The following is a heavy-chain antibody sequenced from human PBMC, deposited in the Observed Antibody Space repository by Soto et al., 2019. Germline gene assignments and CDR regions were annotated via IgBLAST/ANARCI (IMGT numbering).Heavy chain of an antibody. CDR3: ARGPYCSGGSCYPDAFDI. CDR1: GFTFSSYG. Sequence: GGSLRLSCAASGFTFSSYGMHWVRQAPGKGLEWVAVIWYDGSNKYYADSVKGRFTISRDNSKNTLYLQMNSLRAEDTAVYYCARGPYCSGGSCYPDAFDIWGQGTMVTVSS. J-gene: IGHJ3*02. CDR2: IWYDGSNK. V-gene: IGHV3-33*01. D-gene: IGHD2-15*01.